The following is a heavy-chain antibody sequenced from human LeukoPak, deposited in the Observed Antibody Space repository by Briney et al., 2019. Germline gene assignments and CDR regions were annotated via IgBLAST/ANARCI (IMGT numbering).Heavy chain of an antibody. CDR2: ISSSSSYI. Sequence: GGSLRLSCAASGFTFSSYSMNWVRQALGKGLEWVSSISSSSSYIYYADSLKGRFTISRDNAKNSLYLQMNSLRAEDTAVYYCARDLRSSGYYAFDYWGQGTLVTVSS. CDR3: ARDLRSSGYYAFDY. J-gene: IGHJ4*02. V-gene: IGHV3-21*01. D-gene: IGHD3-22*01. CDR1: GFTFSSYS.